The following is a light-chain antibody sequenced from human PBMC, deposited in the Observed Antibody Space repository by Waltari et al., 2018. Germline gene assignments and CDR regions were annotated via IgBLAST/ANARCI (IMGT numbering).Light chain of an antibody. CDR3: TSYINTRGDWV. CDR2: EVS. J-gene: IGLJ3*02. Sequence: QSALTQPASVSGSPGQSITISCTGTSSDVGGYNLVSWHQQHPGKAPKLIIYEVSNRPAGVANRVYGSKSGNTASLTIAGRQAEDEADDYCTSYINTRGDWVFGGGTKLTVL. CDR1: SSDVGGYNL. V-gene: IGLV2-14*01.